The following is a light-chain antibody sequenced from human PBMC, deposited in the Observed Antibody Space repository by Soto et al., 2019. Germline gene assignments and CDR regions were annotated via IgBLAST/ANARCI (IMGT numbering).Light chain of an antibody. CDR3: QHYNSYSEA. V-gene: IGKV1-5*03. Sequence: DIQMPQSPSTLSGSVGDRVTITCRASQTISSWLAWYQQKPGKAPKLLIYKASTLKSGVPSRFSGSGSGTEFTLTISSLQPDEFATYYCQHYNSYSEAFGQGTKVELK. J-gene: IGKJ1*01. CDR1: QTISSW. CDR2: KAS.